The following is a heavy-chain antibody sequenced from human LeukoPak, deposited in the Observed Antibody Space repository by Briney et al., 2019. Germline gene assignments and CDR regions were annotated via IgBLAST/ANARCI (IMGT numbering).Heavy chain of an antibody. Sequence: PSETLSLTCTVSGVSMSSYYWSWIRQPPGKGLEWIGYTSYSGNTNCNPSLKRRVTISADTSKNQISLKVSFMTAADTAVYYCARVFHDSSGYPLDYWGQGTLVTVSS. J-gene: IGHJ4*02. CDR3: ARVFHDSSGYPLDY. CDR1: GVSMSSYY. V-gene: IGHV4-59*01. CDR2: TSYSGNT. D-gene: IGHD3-22*01.